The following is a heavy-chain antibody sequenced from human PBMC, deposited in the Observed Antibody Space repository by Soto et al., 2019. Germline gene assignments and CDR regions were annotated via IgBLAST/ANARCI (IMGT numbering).Heavy chain of an antibody. J-gene: IGHJ4*02. CDR3: ARAGYYGSGILL. Sequence: VQLVESGGGLVQPGGSLRLSCAASGFTFNSYSMNWVRQAPGKGLEWVSYISSSSCTIYYADSVKGRFTISRDNAKNSLYLQMNSLRDEDTAVYYCARAGYYGSGILLWGQGTLVTVSS. CDR2: ISSSSCTI. CDR1: GFTFNSYS. V-gene: IGHV3-48*02. D-gene: IGHD3-10*01.